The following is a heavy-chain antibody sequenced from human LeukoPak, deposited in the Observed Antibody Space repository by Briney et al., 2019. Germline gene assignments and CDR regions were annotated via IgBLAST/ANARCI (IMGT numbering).Heavy chain of an antibody. D-gene: IGHD3-10*01. V-gene: IGHV5-51*01. J-gene: IGHJ3*02. Sequence: GESLKISCQGSGYSFTTYWIAWVRQLPGKGLEWMGSVYPGDSSTKYSPSFQGQVTISADRSISTAYLQWRSLKASDTAMYYCARSLVRGVNDAFDIWGQGTMVTVSS. CDR2: VYPGDSST. CDR1: GYSFTTYW. CDR3: ARSLVRGVNDAFDI.